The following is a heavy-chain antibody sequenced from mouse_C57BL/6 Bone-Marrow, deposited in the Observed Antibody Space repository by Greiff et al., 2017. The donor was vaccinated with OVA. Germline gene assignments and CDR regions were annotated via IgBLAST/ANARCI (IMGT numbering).Heavy chain of an antibody. Sequence: VQLKQSGAELARPGASVKLSCKASGYTFTSYGISWVKQRTGQGLEWIGEIYPRSGNTYYNEKFKGKATLTADKSSSTAYMELRSLTSEDSAVYFCAAVVAFYWYFDVWGTGTTVTVSS. J-gene: IGHJ1*03. CDR1: GYTFTSYG. D-gene: IGHD1-1*01. CDR2: IYPRSGNT. V-gene: IGHV1-81*01. CDR3: AAVVAFYWYFDV.